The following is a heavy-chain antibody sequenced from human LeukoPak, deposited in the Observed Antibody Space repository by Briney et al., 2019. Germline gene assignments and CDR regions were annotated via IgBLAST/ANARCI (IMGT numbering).Heavy chain of an antibody. V-gene: IGHV3-30*02. D-gene: IGHD7-27*01. CDR1: GFTFSSYG. CDR3: AKDQKANWGWFDY. Sequence: PGGSLRLSCAASGFTFSSYGMHWVRQAPGKGLEWVAFIRYDGSNKYYADSVKGRFTISRDNSKNTLYLQMNSLRAEDTAVYYSAKDQKANWGWFDYWGQGTLVTVSS. J-gene: IGHJ4*02. CDR2: IRYDGSNK.